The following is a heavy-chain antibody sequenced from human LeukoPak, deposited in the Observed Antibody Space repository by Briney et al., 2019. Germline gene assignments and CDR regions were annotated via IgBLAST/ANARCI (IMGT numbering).Heavy chain of an antibody. D-gene: IGHD3-22*01. V-gene: IGHV3-30-3*01. J-gene: IGHJ3*02. CDR3: ARDRDYYDSSGYGDAFDI. Sequence: GGSLRLSCAAPGFTFSSYAMHWVRQAPGKGLEWVAVISYDGSNKYYADSVKGRFTISRDNSKNTLYLQMNSLRAEDTAVYYCARDRDYYDSSGYGDAFDIWGQGTMVTVSS. CDR1: GFTFSSYA. CDR2: ISYDGSNK.